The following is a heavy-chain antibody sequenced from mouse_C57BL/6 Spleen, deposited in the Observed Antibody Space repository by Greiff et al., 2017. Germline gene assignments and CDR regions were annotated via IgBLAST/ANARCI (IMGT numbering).Heavy chain of an antibody. Sequence: QVQLQQPGAELVRPGSSVKLSCKASGYTFTSYWMDWVKQRPGQGLEWIGNIYPSDSETHYNQKFKDKATLTVDKSSSTAYMQLSSLTSEDSAVYYCARSDTGLYWYFDVWGTGTTVTVSS. V-gene: IGHV1-61*01. CDR2: IYPSDSET. CDR1: GYTFTSYW. D-gene: IGHD3-3*01. J-gene: IGHJ1*03. CDR3: ARSDTGLYWYFDV.